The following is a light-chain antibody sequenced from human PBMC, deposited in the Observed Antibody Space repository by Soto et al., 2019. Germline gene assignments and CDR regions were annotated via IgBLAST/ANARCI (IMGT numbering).Light chain of an antibody. CDR2: AAY. Sequence: DIQMTQSPSSLSASVGDRVTITCRTSQTINNYLNWYQRKPGRDPKLLIYAAYNLQSGVPSRFSGTGSGTDFNLAISALQPDDFATYVGQQTYSITLTFGGGTKVDIK. V-gene: IGKV1-39*01. CDR1: QTINNY. CDR3: QQTYSITLT. J-gene: IGKJ4*01.